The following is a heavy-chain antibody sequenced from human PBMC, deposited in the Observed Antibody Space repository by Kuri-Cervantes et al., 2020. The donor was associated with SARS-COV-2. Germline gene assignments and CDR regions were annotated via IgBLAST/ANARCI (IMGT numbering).Heavy chain of an antibody. J-gene: IGHJ5*02. V-gene: IGHV4-34*01. D-gene: IGHD2-8*01. CDR1: GGSFSGYY. CDR2: INHSGST. CDR3: ARVKGIVLIDWFDP. Sequence: ESLKISCAVYGGSFSGYYWSWIRQPPGKGLEWIGEINHSGSTNYNQSLKSRVTISVDTSKNQFSLKLSSVTAADTAVYYCARVKGIVLIDWFDPWGQGTLVTVSS.